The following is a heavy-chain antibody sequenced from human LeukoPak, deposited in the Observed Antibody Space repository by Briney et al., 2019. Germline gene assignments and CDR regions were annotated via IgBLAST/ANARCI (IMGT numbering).Heavy chain of an antibody. J-gene: IGHJ4*02. Sequence: GGSLRLSCAASGFTFSSYGMHWVRQAPGKGLEWVGRTRNKARSYTTEYAASVKGRFTISRDDSENSVYLQMNLLKTEDTAVYYCARMYYGSGSYDYWGQGTLVTVSS. D-gene: IGHD3-10*01. V-gene: IGHV3-72*01. CDR2: TRNKARSYTT. CDR3: ARMYYGSGSYDY. CDR1: GFTFSSYG.